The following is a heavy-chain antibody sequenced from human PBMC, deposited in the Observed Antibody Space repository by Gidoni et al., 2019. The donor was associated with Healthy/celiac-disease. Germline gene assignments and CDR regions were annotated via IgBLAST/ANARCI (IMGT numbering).Heavy chain of an antibody. CDR2: IYPGDSDT. V-gene: IGHV5-51*01. CDR1: GYSFTSYW. J-gene: IGHJ3*02. Sequence: EVEPVSFGAEVKKPGESLKISCKGSGYSFTSYWIGWVRQMHGKGLECMGIIYPGDSDTRYSPSFQGQVTISADKSISTAYLQWSSLKASNSAMYYCARGGRGYCSSTSCYNVAFDIWGQGTMVTVSS. D-gene: IGHD2-2*02. CDR3: ARGGRGYCSSTSCYNVAFDI.